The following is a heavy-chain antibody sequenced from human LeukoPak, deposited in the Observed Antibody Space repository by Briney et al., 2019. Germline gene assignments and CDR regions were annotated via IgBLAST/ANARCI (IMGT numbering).Heavy chain of an antibody. Sequence: PGGSLRLSCAASGFTFSSYSMNWVRQAPGKGLEWVSSISSSSSYIYYADSVKGRFTISRDNAKNSLYLQMNSLRAEDTAVYYCAGDSGDNWNPSPEIDYWGQGTLVTVSS. V-gene: IGHV3-21*01. CDR1: GFTFSSYS. D-gene: IGHD1-20*01. J-gene: IGHJ4*02. CDR2: ISSSSSYI. CDR3: AGDSGDNWNPSPEIDY.